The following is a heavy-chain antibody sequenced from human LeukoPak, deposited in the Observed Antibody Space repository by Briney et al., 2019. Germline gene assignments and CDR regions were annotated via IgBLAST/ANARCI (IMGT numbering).Heavy chain of an antibody. J-gene: IGHJ4*02. D-gene: IGHD3-22*01. CDR3: ARRSQREDYYDSSGYYETFDY. CDR2: ISSSSSTI. V-gene: IGHV3-48*02. Sequence: GGSLRLSCAASGFTFSSYSMNWVRQAPGKGLEWVSYISSSSSTIYYADSVKGRFTISRDNAKNSLYLQMNSLRDEDTAVYYCARRSQREDYYDSSGYYETFDYWGQGTLVTVSS. CDR1: GFTFSSYS.